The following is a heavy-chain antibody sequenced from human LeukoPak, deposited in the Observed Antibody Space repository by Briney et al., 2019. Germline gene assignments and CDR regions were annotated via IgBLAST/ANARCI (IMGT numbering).Heavy chain of an antibody. D-gene: IGHD3-3*01. CDR3: ARVHGYYIGLYYFDY. CDR1: GYTFTGYY. CDR2: ISGNGDNT. J-gene: IGHJ4*02. V-gene: IGHV1-18*04. Sequence: ASVKVSCKAPGYTFTGYYMHWVRQAPGQGLEWMGWISGNGDNTKYVQEFQGRVTMTTDTSTSTAYMDLRSLRSDDTAIYYCARVHGYYIGLYYFDYWGQGTLVTVSS.